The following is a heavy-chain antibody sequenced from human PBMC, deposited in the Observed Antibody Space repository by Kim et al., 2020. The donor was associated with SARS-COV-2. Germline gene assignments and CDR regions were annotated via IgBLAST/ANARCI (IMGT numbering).Heavy chain of an antibody. V-gene: IGHV4-34*01. CDR2: INHSGST. CDR3: ARGIRGWFPTLFDY. D-gene: IGHD6-19*01. CDR1: GGSFSGYY. Sequence: SETLSLTCAVYGGSFSGYYWSWIRQPPGKGLEWIGEINHSGSTNYNPSLKSRVTISVDTSKNQFSLKLSSVTAADTAVYYCARGIRGWFPTLFDYWGQGTLVTVSS. J-gene: IGHJ4*02.